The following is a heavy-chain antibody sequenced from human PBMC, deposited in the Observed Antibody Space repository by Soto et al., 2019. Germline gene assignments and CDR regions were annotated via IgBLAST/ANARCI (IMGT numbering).Heavy chain of an antibody. J-gene: IGHJ4*02. CDR2: INHSGST. D-gene: IGHD3-10*01. V-gene: IGHV4-34*08. CDR3: ATKDMATMSGNS. Sequence: VQLVESGGGLAQPGSSLTLSCAASGFTFRDHYMGWVRQAPGKGLEWIGDINHSGSTNYNPSLTSRVTISIDTSKNQFSLKLTSVTAADTAVYYCATKDMATMSGNSWGQGTLVTVSS. CDR1: GFTFRDHY.